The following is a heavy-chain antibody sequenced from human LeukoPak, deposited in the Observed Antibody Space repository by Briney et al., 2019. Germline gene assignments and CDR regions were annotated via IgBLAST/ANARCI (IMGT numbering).Heavy chain of an antibody. D-gene: IGHD4-23*01. CDR3: ARESYGGNPGFDY. V-gene: IGHV4-59*01. J-gene: IGHJ4*02. Sequence: SETLSLTCTVSGGSISSYYWSWIRQPPGKGLEWIGYIYYSGSTNYNPSLKSRVTISVDTSKNLFSLKLSSVTAADTAVYYCARESYGGNPGFDYWGQGTLVTVSS. CDR1: GGSISSYY. CDR2: IYYSGST.